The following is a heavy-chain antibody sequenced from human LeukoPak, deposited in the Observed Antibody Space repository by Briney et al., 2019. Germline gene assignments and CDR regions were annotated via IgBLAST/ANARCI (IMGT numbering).Heavy chain of an antibody. CDR1: GGSISSYY. D-gene: IGHD3-22*01. J-gene: IGHJ2*01. Sequence: PSETLSLTCTVSGGSISSYYWSWIRQPPGKGLEWIGYIFYSGSTNYNPSLKSRVTISVDTSKNQFSLKLSSVTAADTAVYYCARRRSGSILWYFDLWGRGTLVTVSS. V-gene: IGHV4-59*08. CDR3: ARRRSGSILWYFDL. CDR2: IFYSGST.